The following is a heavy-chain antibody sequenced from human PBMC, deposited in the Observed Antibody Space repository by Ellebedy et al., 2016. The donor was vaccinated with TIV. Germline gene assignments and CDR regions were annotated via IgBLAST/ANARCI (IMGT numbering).Heavy chain of an antibody. D-gene: IGHD3-16*01. CDR1: GFVVSSNC. CDR2: IYSAGPT. V-gene: IGHV3-53*01. Sequence: GESLKISCAVSGFVVSSNCMSWVRQAPGKGLEWVSTIYSAGPTYYADSVQGRFTISRDTSKNTLFLQMNSLRTEDTAVYYCARVDLGLAFDYWGRGTLVTVSS. J-gene: IGHJ4*02. CDR3: ARVDLGLAFDY.